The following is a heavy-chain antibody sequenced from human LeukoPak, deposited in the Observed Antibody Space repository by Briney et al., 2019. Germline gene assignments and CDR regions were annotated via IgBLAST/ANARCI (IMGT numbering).Heavy chain of an antibody. D-gene: IGHD3-10*01. CDR1: GYTFTSYG. J-gene: IGHJ3*02. V-gene: IGHV1-18*01. Sequence: ASVTVSFTASGYTFTSYGISWVRQAPGQGLEWMGWISAYNGNTNYAQKLQGRVTMTTDTSTSTAYMELRSLRSDDTAVYYCARVVIAGASDIWGQGTMVTVSS. CDR2: ISAYNGNT. CDR3: ARVVIAGASDI.